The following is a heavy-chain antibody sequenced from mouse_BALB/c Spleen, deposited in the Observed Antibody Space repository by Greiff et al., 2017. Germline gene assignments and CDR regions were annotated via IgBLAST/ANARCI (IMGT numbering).Heavy chain of an antibody. CDR2: ISSGSSTI. Sequence: DVHLVESGGGLVQPGGSRKLSCAASGFTFSSFGMHWVRQAPEKGLEWVAYISSGSSTIYYADTVKGRFTISRDNPKNTLFLQMTSLRSEDTAMYYCARRYDYAMDYWGQGTSVTVSS. D-gene: IGHD2-10*02. CDR1: GFTFSSFG. V-gene: IGHV5-17*02. CDR3: ARRYDYAMDY. J-gene: IGHJ4*01.